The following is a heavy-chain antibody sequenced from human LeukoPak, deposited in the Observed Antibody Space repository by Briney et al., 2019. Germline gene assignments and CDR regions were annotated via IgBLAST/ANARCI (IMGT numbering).Heavy chain of an antibody. CDR2: IVVGSGNT. V-gene: IGHV1-58*02. Sequence: SVKVSCKASGFTFTSSAMQWVRQARGQRLEWTGWIVVGSGNTNYAQKFQERVTITRDMSTSTAYMELSSLRSEDTAVYYCAAEMITFGGVIALPGNWGQGTLVTVSS. CDR3: AAEMITFGGVIALPGN. D-gene: IGHD3-16*02. J-gene: IGHJ4*02. CDR1: GFTFTSSA.